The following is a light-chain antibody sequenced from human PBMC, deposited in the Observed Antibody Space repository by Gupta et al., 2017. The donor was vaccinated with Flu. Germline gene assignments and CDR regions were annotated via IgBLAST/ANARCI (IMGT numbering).Light chain of an antibody. CDR1: QGISSY. CDR3: QQLNSYPQT. Sequence: IELTPSPSFLSASVGDRVTITCRASQGISSYLAWYQQKPGKAPKLLIYAASTLQSGVPSRFSGSGSGTEFTLTISSLQPEDFATYYCQQLNSYPQTFGPGTKVDIK. J-gene: IGKJ3*01. CDR2: AAS. V-gene: IGKV1-9*01.